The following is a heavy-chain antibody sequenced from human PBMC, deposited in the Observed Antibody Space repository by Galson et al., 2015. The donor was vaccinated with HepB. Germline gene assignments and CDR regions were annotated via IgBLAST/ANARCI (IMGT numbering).Heavy chain of an antibody. Sequence: LEWIGSIYYSGSTYYNPSLKSRVTISVDTSKNQFSLKLSSVTAADTAVYYCVSYCSSTSCPGKDWGQGTLVTVSS. D-gene: IGHD2-2*01. V-gene: IGHV4-39*07. CDR3: VSYCSSTSCPGKD. CDR2: IYYSGST. J-gene: IGHJ4*02.